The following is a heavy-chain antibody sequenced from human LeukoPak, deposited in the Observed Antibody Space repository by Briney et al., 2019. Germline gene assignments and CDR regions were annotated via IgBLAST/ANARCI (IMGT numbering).Heavy chain of an antibody. CDR1: GYTLTELS. J-gene: IGHJ4*02. Sequence: ASVKVSCKVHGYTLTELSMHWVRQAPGKGLEWMGGFDPEDGQTIYAQKFQGRVTMTEDTSTNTAYTELSSLRSEDTAVYYCASEPEYYGLGSPFHYWGQGTLVTVSS. V-gene: IGHV1-24*01. CDR3: ASEPEYYGLGSPFHY. CDR2: FDPEDGQT. D-gene: IGHD3-10*01.